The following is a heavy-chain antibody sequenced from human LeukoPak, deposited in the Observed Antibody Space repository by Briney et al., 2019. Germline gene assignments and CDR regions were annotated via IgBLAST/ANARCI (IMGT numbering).Heavy chain of an antibody. V-gene: IGHV1-2*02. CDR3: ARGAGFLEWLSPDTIHVWFDP. D-gene: IGHD3-3*01. CDR1: GYTFTGYY. CDR2: INPNSGGT. Sequence: ASVKVSCKASGYTFTGYYMHWVRQAPGQGLEWMGWINPNSGGTNYAQKFQGGVTMTRDTSISTAYMGLSRLRSDDTAVYYCARGAGFLEWLSPDTIHVWFDPWGQGTLVTVSS. J-gene: IGHJ5*02.